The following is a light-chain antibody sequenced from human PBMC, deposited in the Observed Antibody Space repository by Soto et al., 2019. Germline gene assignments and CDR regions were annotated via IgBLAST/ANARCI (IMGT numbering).Light chain of an antibody. CDR3: TSYTSSNTRYVV. CDR1: SSDVGGYNY. J-gene: IGLJ2*01. Sequence: QSALTQPASVSGSPGQSITISCTGTSSDVGGYNYVSWYQHHPGKAPKLLIFEVTSRPSGVSNRFSGSKSGNTASLTISGLQAEDEADYYCTSYTSSNTRYVVFGGGTKLTVL. CDR2: EVT. V-gene: IGLV2-14*01.